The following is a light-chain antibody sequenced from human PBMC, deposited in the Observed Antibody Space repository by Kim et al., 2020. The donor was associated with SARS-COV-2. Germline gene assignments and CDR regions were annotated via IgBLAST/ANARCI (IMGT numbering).Light chain of an antibody. CDR2: NDN. J-gene: IGLJ3*02. Sequence: GQTVTIPCSGRRSNVGNNPVTWFQQVPRTAPKLLMSNDNQRPSGVPDRFSASKSGTSASLAISGLQSEDEAVYYCGSWDDSLSGRVFGGGTQLTVL. CDR3: GSWDDSLSGRV. CDR1: RSNVGNNP. V-gene: IGLV1-44*01.